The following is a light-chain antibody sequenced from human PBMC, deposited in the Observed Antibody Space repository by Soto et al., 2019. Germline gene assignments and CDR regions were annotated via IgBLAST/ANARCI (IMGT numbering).Light chain of an antibody. Sequence: DIVMTQSPDSLAVSLGERATINCKSSQSVLYDANKKNYLAWYQQKPGQTPRLLIYGASSRATGIPDRFSGSGSGTDFTLTISSLEPEDFAVYYCQQRSNWPPITFGQGTRLEIK. V-gene: IGKV4-1*01. CDR1: QSVLYDANKKNY. CDR2: GAS. J-gene: IGKJ5*01. CDR3: QQRSNWPPIT.